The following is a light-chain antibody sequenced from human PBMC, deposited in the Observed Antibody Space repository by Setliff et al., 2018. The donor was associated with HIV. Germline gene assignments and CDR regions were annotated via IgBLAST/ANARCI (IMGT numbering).Light chain of an antibody. V-gene: IGLV6-57*01. CDR2: EDK. J-gene: IGLJ2*01. CDR3: QSYGSDIVI. Sequence: NFMLTQPHSVSESPGKTVTISCTRSSGSIASNYVQWYQQRPGSSPTTVIYEDKQRPSGVPDRFSGSLDSSSNSASLTISGLKTADEADYYCQSYGSDIVIFGGGTKVTVL. CDR1: SGSIASNY.